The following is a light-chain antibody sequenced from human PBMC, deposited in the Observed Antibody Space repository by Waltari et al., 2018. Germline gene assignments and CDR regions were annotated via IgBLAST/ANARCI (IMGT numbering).Light chain of an antibody. CDR1: SSDVGGYNY. CDR3: SSYTSSSTWV. J-gene: IGLJ3*02. Sequence: QSALTQPASVSGSPGQSITISCTGTSSDVGGYNYVSWYQQHPGKAPKLMIYDVSNRPSGVSNRFSGSKSGNTASLTISGLQAEDEADYHCSSYTSSSTWVFGGGTKLTVL. V-gene: IGLV2-14*03. CDR2: DVS.